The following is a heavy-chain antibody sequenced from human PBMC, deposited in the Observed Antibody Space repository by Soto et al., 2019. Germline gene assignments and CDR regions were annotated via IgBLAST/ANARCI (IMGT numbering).Heavy chain of an antibody. V-gene: IGHV4-59*01. Sequence: SKNLYLTSSVSGGSISRYYWSWIRQPPGKGLEWIGYAYYSGDTGYNPSLQSRVTMAVDTSKNQVSLKLTSVTAADTAVYYCARDRSTFFWCCTGQLNVNCLPPWG. D-gene: IGHD2-2*01. CDR1: GGSISRYY. CDR2: AYYSGDT. J-gene: IGHJ5*02. CDR3: ARDRSTFFWCCTGQLNVNCLPP.